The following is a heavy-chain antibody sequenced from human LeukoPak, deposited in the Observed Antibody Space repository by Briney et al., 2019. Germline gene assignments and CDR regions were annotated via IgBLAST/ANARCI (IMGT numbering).Heavy chain of an antibody. J-gene: IGHJ4*02. CDR3: VRDWPILIADY. Sequence: ASVKVSCKTSGYPFTSHGISWFRQAPGQGLEWMGRIRASNGDTNYAQKFEGRLTVTTDTYTATAYMELRGLSSDDTAVYYCVRDWPILIADYWGLGTLVTVSS. V-gene: IGHV1-18*01. CDR2: IRASNGDT. CDR1: GYPFTSHG. D-gene: IGHD2-21*01.